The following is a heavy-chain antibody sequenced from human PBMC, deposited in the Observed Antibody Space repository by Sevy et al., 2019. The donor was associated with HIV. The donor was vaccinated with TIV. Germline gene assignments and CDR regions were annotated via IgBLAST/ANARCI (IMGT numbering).Heavy chain of an antibody. CDR3: ARVVQGYSSGWYDY. J-gene: IGHJ4*02. Sequence: SDTLSLTCTVSGGSISSYYWSWIRQPPGKGLEWIGYIYYSGSTNYNPSLKSRVTISVDTSKNQFSLKLSSVTAADTAVYYCARVVQGYSSGWYDYWGQGTLVTVSS. D-gene: IGHD6-19*01. V-gene: IGHV4-59*01. CDR1: GGSISSYY. CDR2: IYYSGST.